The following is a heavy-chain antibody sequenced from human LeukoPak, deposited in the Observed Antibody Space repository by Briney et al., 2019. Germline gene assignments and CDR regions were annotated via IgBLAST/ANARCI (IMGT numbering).Heavy chain of an antibody. CDR1: GGSFSGYY. D-gene: IGHD6-13*01. CDR2: INHSGST. Sequence: PSETLSLTCAVYGGSFSGYYWSWIRQPPGKGLEWIEEINHSGSTNYNPSLKSRVTISVDTSKNQFSLKLSSVTAADTAVYYCARGRSWYGDWFGPWGQGTLVTVSS. CDR3: ARGRSWYGDWFGP. V-gene: IGHV4-34*01. J-gene: IGHJ5*02.